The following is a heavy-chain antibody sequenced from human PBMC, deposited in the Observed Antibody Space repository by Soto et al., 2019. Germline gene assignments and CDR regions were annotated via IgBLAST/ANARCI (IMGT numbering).Heavy chain of an antibody. CDR3: AKVLGVTNPEN. V-gene: IGHV3-23*01. D-gene: IGHD3-10*01. CDR1: GFTFNNYA. CDR2: ISGTGGST. J-gene: IGHJ4*02. Sequence: VQLLESGGGLVQPGGSLRLSCAASGFTFNNYAMSWVRQAPGKGLEWVSAISGTGGSTYYADSVKGRFTISRDNSKNTLYLQMNSLRAEDTAVYYCAKVLGVTNPENWGQGTLVTVSS.